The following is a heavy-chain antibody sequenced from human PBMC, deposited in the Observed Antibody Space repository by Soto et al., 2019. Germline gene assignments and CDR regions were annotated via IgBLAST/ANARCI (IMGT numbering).Heavy chain of an antibody. Sequence: QVQLQESGPGLVKPSQTLSLTCTVSGGSISSGGYYWSWIRQHPGKGLEWIGYIYYSGSTYYNPSLQGRVTLTVDTSTTQFSLKLRSLTAADPAVYYCAWDNPPYDYGAFDIWGQGTMVTVSS. CDR2: IYYSGST. D-gene: IGHD3-10*01. CDR3: AWDNPPYDYGAFDI. V-gene: IGHV4-31*03. CDR1: GGSISSGGYY. J-gene: IGHJ3*02.